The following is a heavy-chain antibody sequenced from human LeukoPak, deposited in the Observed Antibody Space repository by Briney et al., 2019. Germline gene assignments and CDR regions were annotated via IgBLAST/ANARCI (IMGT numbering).Heavy chain of an antibody. CDR3: ARDGSDWNHNWFDP. CDR2: INPKNGGA. Sequence: ASVKVSCKTSGYTFIGYYMHWVRQAPGQGLEWMGWINPKNGGANYAPSFQGRVTMTRDTSISTAYMELSRLRSDDTAVYYCARDGSDWNHNWFDPWGQGTLVTVSS. CDR1: GYTFIGYY. J-gene: IGHJ5*02. D-gene: IGHD1-1*01. V-gene: IGHV1-2*07.